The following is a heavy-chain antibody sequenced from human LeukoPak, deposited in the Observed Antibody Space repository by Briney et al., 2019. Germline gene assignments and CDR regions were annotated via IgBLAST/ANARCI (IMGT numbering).Heavy chain of an antibody. J-gene: IGHJ3*02. Sequence: GGSLRLSCAASGFTFSSYAMHWVRQALGKGLEWVSGISWNSGSIGYADSVKGRFTISRDNAKNSLYLQMNSLRAEDMALYYCAKDRSSGWYASLDFFDAFDIWGQGTMVTVSS. D-gene: IGHD6-19*01. CDR1: GFTFSSYA. CDR2: ISWNSGSI. CDR3: AKDRSSGWYASLDFFDAFDI. V-gene: IGHV3-9*03.